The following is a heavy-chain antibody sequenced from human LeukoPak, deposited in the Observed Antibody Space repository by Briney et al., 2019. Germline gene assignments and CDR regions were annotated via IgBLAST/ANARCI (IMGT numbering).Heavy chain of an antibody. D-gene: IGHD5-12*01. CDR2: IYYSGST. CDR1: GGSISSSSYY. J-gene: IGHJ3*02. V-gene: IGHV4-39*07. CDR3: ARDQRIYLPSPFDI. Sequence: PSETLSLTCTVSGGSISSSSYYWGWIRQPPGKGLEWIGSIYYSGSTYYNPSLMSRVTISVDTSKNQFSLKLSSVTAADTAVYYCARDQRIYLPSPFDIWGQGTMVTVSS.